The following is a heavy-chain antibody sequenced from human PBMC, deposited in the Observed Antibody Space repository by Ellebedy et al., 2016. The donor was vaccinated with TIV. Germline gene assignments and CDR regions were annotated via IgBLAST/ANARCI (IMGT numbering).Heavy chain of an antibody. CDR2: IIPIFGTA. D-gene: IGHD3-16*01. CDR3: ARLHLLGRDDY. Sequence: SVKVSXXASGGTFSSYAISWVRQAPGQGLEWMGGIIPIFGTANHAQKFQGRVTMTEDTSTDTAYMELRSLRSDDTAVYYCARLHLLGRDDYWGQGTLVTVSS. V-gene: IGHV1-69*06. J-gene: IGHJ4*02. CDR1: GGTFSSYA.